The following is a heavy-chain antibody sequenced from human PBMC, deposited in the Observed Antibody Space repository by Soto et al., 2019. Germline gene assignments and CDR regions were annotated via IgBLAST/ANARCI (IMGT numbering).Heavy chain of an antibody. Sequence: EVQLLESGGGLIQPGGSLGLSCAASGFTFSSHAMNWVRQAPGKGLEWVSSIGSSGGRSYYANSVKGRFTISRDNSKDTLYLQMNSLRAEDTAIYYCAKDPSYFGGNLRGSYLDFWGQGTLVAVSS. J-gene: IGHJ4*02. D-gene: IGHD2-21*02. CDR3: AKDPSYFGGNLRGSYLDF. CDR1: GFTFSSHA. CDR2: IGSSGGRS. V-gene: IGHV3-23*01.